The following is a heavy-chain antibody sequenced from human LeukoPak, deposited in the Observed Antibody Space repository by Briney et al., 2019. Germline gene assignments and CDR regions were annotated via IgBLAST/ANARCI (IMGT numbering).Heavy chain of an antibody. CDR2: ISASGGTP. V-gene: IGHV3-23*01. D-gene: IGHD1-26*01. CDR3: AKGVGDPMGATTHLDY. Sequence: GGSLRLSCAASGFIFSSCAMSWDRQAPGKGLEWVSTISASGGTPYLADSVKGRFTISRDNSKNTLYLQMNSLRAADTAVYYCAKGVGDPMGATTHLDYWGQGILVTVSS. J-gene: IGHJ4*02. CDR1: GFIFSSCA.